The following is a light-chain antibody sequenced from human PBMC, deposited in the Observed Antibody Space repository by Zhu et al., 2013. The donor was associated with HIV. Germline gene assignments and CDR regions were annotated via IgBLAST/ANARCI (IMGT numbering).Light chain of an antibody. CDR1: QSVGSY. Sequence: DIQMTQSPSSLSASVGDRVTVTCRASQSVGSYLNWYQHKPGKAPELLIYAASSVQYGVPSRFSGSGSGTDFTLTISSLQPEDFATYYCQQSYTTPYTFGQGTKLE. J-gene: IGKJ2*01. CDR3: QQSYTTPYT. V-gene: IGKV1-39*01. CDR2: AAS.